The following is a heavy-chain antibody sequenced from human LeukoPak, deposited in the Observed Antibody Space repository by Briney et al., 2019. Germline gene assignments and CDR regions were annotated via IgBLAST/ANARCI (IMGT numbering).Heavy chain of an antibody. CDR1: GGTFSSYA. CDR2: IIPIFGTA. CDR3: ARATLVWFGEPRSGNWFDP. Sequence: GASVKVSCKASGGTFSSYAISWVRQAPGQGLEWMGGIIPIFGTANYAQKFQGRVTITAGKSTSTAYMELSSLRSEDTAVYYCARATLVWFGEPRSGNWFDPWGQGTLVTVSS. D-gene: IGHD3-10*01. V-gene: IGHV1-69*06. J-gene: IGHJ5*02.